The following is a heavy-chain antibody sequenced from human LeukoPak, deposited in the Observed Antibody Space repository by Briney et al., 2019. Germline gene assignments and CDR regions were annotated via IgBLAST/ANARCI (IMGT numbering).Heavy chain of an antibody. D-gene: IGHD4-23*01. CDR1: GGSISSSSYY. V-gene: IGHV4-39*01. CDR3: ARRVVYGGNSRASFDY. Sequence: SETLSLTCTVSGGSISSSSYYWGWIRQPPGKGLEWIGSIYYSGSTYYNPSLKSRVTISVDTSKNQFSLKLSSVTAADTAVYYCARRVVYGGNSRASFDYWGQGTLVTVSP. J-gene: IGHJ4*02. CDR2: IYYSGST.